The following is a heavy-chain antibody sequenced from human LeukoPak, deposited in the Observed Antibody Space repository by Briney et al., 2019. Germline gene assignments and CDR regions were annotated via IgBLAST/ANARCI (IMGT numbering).Heavy chain of an antibody. V-gene: IGHV3-30*02. J-gene: IGHJ4*02. CDR3: AKELGTAVVGQRVDY. CDR1: GFTFSSFG. D-gene: IGHD2-2*01. CDR2: IQTGGSDK. Sequence: GGSLRLSCAGSGFTFSSFGMHWVRQAPGKGLEWVIFIQTGGSDKYYADSVKGRFTVSRDNSKNTLYLQMNSLRPEDTAVYYCAKELGTAVVGQRVDYWGQGTLVTVSS.